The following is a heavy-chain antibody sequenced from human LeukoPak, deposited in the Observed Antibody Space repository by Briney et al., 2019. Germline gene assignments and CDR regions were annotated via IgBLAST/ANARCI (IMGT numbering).Heavy chain of an antibody. J-gene: IGHJ4*02. Sequence: SETLSLTCSVSGGSISRHFWSWIRQPPGRGLEGIAFIHYSGRAKYNPSLQSRVTISIDTSENNFSLKLTSVTAADTAVYYCARTLYSSSHFDYWGQGTLVTVSS. V-gene: IGHV4-59*11. D-gene: IGHD6-6*01. CDR3: ARTLYSSSHFDY. CDR2: IHYSGRA. CDR1: GGSISRHF.